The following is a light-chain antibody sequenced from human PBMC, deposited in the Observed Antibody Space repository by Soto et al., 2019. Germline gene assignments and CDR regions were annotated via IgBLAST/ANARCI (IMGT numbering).Light chain of an antibody. CDR2: DAS. V-gene: IGKV3-20*01. Sequence: EIVLTQSPDTLSLSPGERATLSCRASQSVTSSYLAWYQQRPGQAPRLLIYDASSRAPGIPDRFSGSGSETDFTLTISRLEPDDFAVYYCQQYGSSPRLTFGGGTKVEI. J-gene: IGKJ4*01. CDR3: QQYGSSPRLT. CDR1: QSVTSSY.